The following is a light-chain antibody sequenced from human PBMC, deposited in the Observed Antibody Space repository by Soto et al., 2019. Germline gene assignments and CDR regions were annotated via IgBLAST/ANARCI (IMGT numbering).Light chain of an antibody. CDR2: GTS. CDR1: QTVSSTY. Sequence: TVLTQSPGTLSLSPGETATLSCRASQTVSSTYLAWYQHKPGRAPRLLIDGTSSRAAGIPDRFSGSGSGTDFTLTISRLEPEDLAVYYCQQYDYLVTFGQGTKVDIK. J-gene: IGKJ1*01. V-gene: IGKV3-20*01. CDR3: QQYDYLVT.